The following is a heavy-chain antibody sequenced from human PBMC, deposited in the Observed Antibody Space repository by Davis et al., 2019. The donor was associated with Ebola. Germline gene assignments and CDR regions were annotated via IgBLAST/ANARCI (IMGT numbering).Heavy chain of an antibody. V-gene: IGHV1-2*02. CDR1: GYGFNDFY. J-gene: IGHJ4*02. Sequence: ASVKVSCKASGYGFNDFYLHWVRQAPGQGLEWMGWINPNSGGTNYAQKFQGRVTMTRDTSISTAYMELSRLRSDDTAVYYCAGVGPTVTTLDYWGQGTLVTVSS. CDR3: AGVGPTVTTLDY. CDR2: INPNSGGT. D-gene: IGHD4-17*01.